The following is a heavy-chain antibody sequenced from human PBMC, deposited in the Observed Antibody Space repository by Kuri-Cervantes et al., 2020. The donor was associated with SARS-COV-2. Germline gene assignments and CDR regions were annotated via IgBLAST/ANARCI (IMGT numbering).Heavy chain of an antibody. CDR3: ARDEKGVFDY. J-gene: IGHJ4*02. CDR2: INTNTGNP. Sequence: ASVKVSCKASGYTFTSDAMNWVRQAPGQGLEWMGWINTNTGNPTYAQGFTGRFVFSLDTSVGTAYLQISSLKAEDTAVYSCARDEKGVFDYWGQGTLVTVSS. CDR1: GYTFTSDA. V-gene: IGHV7-4-1*02.